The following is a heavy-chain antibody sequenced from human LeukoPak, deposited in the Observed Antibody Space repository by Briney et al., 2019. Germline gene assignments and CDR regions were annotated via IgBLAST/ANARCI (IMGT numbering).Heavy chain of an antibody. CDR2: AYYNGRD. CDR3: GREVSPSDHYYYYGVDV. V-gene: IGHV4-59*01. Sequence: PSETLSLTCIVSGGSITSNYWSWIRQPPGKGLEWIGYAYYNGRDNYNPSLKSRVTISVDTSKNQFSLNLSSVTAADTAVYYCGREVSPSDHYYYYGVDVWGRGTTVTVSS. D-gene: IGHD5/OR15-5a*01. J-gene: IGHJ6*02. CDR1: GGSITSNY.